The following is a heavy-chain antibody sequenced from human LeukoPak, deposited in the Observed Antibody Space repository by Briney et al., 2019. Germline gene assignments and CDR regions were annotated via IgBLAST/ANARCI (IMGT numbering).Heavy chain of an antibody. CDR2: IASDGSHT. V-gene: IGHV3-30-3*01. J-gene: IGHJ3*02. Sequence: GGSLRLSCAASGFTFSTYFMHWVRQAPGKGLEWVAVIASDGSHTFYVESVKGRFTISRDNSKNTLYLQMNSLRAEDTAVYFCARERQDTIVHSGAFDIWGQGTVVTVSS. CDR1: GFTFSTYF. CDR3: ARERQDTIVHSGAFDI. D-gene: IGHD3-10*01.